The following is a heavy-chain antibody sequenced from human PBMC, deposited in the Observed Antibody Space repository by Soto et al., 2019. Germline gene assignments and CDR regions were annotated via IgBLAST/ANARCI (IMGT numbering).Heavy chain of an antibody. CDR2: ITSDSSGT. J-gene: IGHJ4*02. Sequence: EVQRVESGGGLVQPGGSLRLSCAAAGFTLSGYNINWVRQAPGKGLEWISCITSDSSGTWYADSVKGRFTMSRDNAKNSLCLQMNSLRDEHTAVYFCARDSNWSSDYWGQGTLVAVSS. CDR3: ARDSNWSSDY. V-gene: IGHV3-48*02. D-gene: IGHD1-1*01. CDR1: GFTLSGYN.